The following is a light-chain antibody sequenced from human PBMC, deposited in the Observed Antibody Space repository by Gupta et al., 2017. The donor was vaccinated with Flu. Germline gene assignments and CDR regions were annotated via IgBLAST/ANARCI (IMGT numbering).Light chain of an antibody. J-gene: IGLJ1*01. CDR1: TSDVGGYNY. CDR2: EVS. Sequence: QSALTQPASVSGSPGQSITISCTGTTSDVGGYNYVSWYQQHPGKAPKLIIYEVSDRPSGISSRFSAFRSGNTASLTISGLQTEDEADYYCSSYTSDSFYVLGTGTKVTVL. V-gene: IGLV2-14*01. CDR3: SSYTSDSFYV.